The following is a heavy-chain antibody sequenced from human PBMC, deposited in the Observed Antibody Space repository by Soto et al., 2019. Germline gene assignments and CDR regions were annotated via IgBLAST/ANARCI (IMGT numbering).Heavy chain of an antibody. Sequence: QVQLVESGGGVVQPGRSLRLSCAASGFTFSSYAMHWVRQAPGKGLEWVAVISYDGSNKYYADSVKGRFTISRDNSKNTRYLQMNCLRAEDTAVYYCERADVDTAMVDYWGQGTLVTVSA. CDR3: ERADVDTAMVDY. CDR1: GFTFSSYA. D-gene: IGHD5-18*01. V-gene: IGHV3-30-3*01. J-gene: IGHJ4*02. CDR2: ISYDGSNK.